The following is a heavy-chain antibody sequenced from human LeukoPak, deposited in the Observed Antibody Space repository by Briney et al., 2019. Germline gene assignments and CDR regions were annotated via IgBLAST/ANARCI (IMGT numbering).Heavy chain of an antibody. V-gene: IGHV4-34*01. CDR1: GGSFSGYY. Sequence: SETLSLTCAVYGGSFSGYYWNWVRQPPGKGLEWIGEINHSGSTNYNPSLKSRVTISVDTSKNQFSLKLSSVTAADTAVYYCARVVPAAVPYYYYGMDVWGQGTTVTVSS. CDR2: INHSGST. CDR3: ARVVPAAVPYYYYGMDV. J-gene: IGHJ6*02. D-gene: IGHD2-2*02.